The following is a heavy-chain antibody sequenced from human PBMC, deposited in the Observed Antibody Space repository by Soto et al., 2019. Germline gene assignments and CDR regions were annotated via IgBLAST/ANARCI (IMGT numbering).Heavy chain of an antibody. V-gene: IGHV1-8*02. CDR1: GGTFSSYD. J-gene: IGHJ4*02. CDR2: MNPNTGNS. D-gene: IGHD1-1*01. Sequence: ASVKVSCKASGGTFSSYDIYWVRQATGQGLEWMGWMNPNTGNSGYAQKFQGRVTMTSDTSISTAHMELSSLRSEDTAVYYCARRAETNGWNGFGADKYYFDFWGQGTLVTVYS. CDR3: ARRAETNGWNGFGADKYYFDF.